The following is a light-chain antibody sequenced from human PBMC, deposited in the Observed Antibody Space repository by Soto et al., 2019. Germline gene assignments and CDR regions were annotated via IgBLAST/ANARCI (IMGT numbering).Light chain of an antibody. V-gene: IGKV3-15*01. Sequence: EIVMTQSPATLSVSAGERATLSCRASQSISTYLAWYQQKPGQAPRLLIYGASTRATGIPARFSGSGSGTEFTLTISSLQSEDFAVYYCQQYNNWPGWTFGQGTKVEVK. CDR2: GAS. J-gene: IGKJ1*01. CDR1: QSISTY. CDR3: QQYNNWPGWT.